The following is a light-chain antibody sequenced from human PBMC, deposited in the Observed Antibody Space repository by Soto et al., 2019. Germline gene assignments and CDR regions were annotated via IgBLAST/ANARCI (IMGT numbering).Light chain of an antibody. CDR3: QQSYSTPLT. CDR2: AAS. CDR1: RSISSY. Sequence: DIQMTQSPSSLSASVGDRVTITCRASRSISSYLNWYQQKPGRAPKLLIYAASSLQSWVPSRFSGSVSGTDFTLTISSLQPEDFATYYCQQSYSTPLTFGGGTKVEIK. J-gene: IGKJ4*01. V-gene: IGKV1-39*01.